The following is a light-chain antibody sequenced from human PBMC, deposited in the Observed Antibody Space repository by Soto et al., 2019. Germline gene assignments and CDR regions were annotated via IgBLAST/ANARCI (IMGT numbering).Light chain of an antibody. J-gene: IGKJ4*01. CDR1: QSVSTSY. V-gene: IGKV3-20*01. Sequence: EIVLTQSPGTLSLSPGERATLSCRASQSVSTSYLAWYQQKPGQAPRLLIYGASSRATGIPDRFSGSGSGTDLTLTISCLEPEDFALYYGQEYGSSPFTFGGGTKVEIK. CDR3: QEYGSSPFT. CDR2: GAS.